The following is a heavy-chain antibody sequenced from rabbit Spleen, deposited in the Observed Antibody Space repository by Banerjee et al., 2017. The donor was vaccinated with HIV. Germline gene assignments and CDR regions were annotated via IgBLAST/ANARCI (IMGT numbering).Heavy chain of an antibody. CDR1: GFSFSSSDY. CDR3: ARDLTDVIGWNFGW. CDR2: IASSASGFT. Sequence: QSLEESGGDLVKPGASLTLTCTASGFSFSSSDYMCWVRQAPGKGLEWISCIASSASGFTYSATWAKGRSTFSRTSSTTVTLQMTTLTAADTATYFCARDLTDVIGWNFGWWGPGTLVTVS. J-gene: IGHJ4*01. V-gene: IGHV1S40*01. D-gene: IGHD1-1*01.